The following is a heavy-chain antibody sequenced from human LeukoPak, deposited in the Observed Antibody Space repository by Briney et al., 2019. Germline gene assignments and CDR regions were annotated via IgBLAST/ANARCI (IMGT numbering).Heavy chain of an antibody. V-gene: IGHV1-46*01. CDR3: ARHQTEGYYDSSGSFDY. CDR2: INPNGGST. Sequence: ASVKVSCKASGYTFTRYFMHWVRQAPGQGPEWMGIINPNGGSTSSAQKFQDRVTMARDTSTSTVYMELSSLGSEDTAIYYCARHQTEGYYDSSGSFDYWGQGTLVTVSS. D-gene: IGHD3-22*01. CDR1: GYTFTRYF. J-gene: IGHJ4*02.